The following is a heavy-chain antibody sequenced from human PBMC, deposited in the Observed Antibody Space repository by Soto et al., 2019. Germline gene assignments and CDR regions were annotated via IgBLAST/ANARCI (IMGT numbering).Heavy chain of an antibody. V-gene: IGHV1-69*06. CDR3: AQYSSYPVYYYYGMDV. D-gene: IGHD6-6*01. J-gene: IGHJ6*02. CDR2: IIPIFGTA. Sequence: SVKVSCKASGGTFSSYAISWVRQAPGQGLEWMGGIIPIFGTANYAQKFQGRVTITADKSTSTAYMELSSLRSEDTAVYYCAQYSSYPVYYYYGMDVWGQGTTVPVSS. CDR1: GGTFSSYA.